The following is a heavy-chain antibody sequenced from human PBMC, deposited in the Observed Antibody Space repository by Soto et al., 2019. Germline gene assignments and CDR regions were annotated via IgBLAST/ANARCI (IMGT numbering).Heavy chain of an antibody. CDR3: ARSVRIAADGNRLYYYYGMDV. V-gene: IGHV4-34*01. D-gene: IGHD6-13*01. J-gene: IGHJ6*02. Sequence: SETLSLTCAVYGGSFSGYYWSWIRQPPGKGLEWIGEINHSGSTNYNPSLKSRVTISVDTSKNQFSLKLSSVTAADTAVYYCARSVRIAADGNRLYYYYGMDVWGQGTTVTVS. CDR1: GGSFSGYY. CDR2: INHSGST.